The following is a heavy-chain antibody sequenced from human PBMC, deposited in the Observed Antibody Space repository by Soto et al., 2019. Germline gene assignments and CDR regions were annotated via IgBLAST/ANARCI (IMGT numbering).Heavy chain of an antibody. J-gene: IGHJ3*02. CDR2: ISGSGDDT. V-gene: IGHV3-23*01. Sequence: EVQLLESGGGLVQPGGSLRLSCAASGFTFSNYAMSWLRQAPGKGLEWVSAISGSGDDTHYADSVEGRFTFSRDNSKNTLYLQMSSLRAEYTALYYCAKQVTGWYNDAFDIWGQGTMVTVSS. CDR3: AKQVTGWYNDAFDI. CDR1: GFTFSNYA. D-gene: IGHD6-19*01.